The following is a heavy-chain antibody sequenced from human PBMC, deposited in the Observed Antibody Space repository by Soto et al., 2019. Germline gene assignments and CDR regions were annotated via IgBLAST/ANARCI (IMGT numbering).Heavy chain of an antibody. CDR2: GG. D-gene: IGHD6-13*01. CDR1: GFSLSTSGRT. V-gene: IGHV2-5*01. Sequence: QITLKESGPTLVKPTETLTLTCSVSGFSLSTSGRTLGWIRQPPGKAPEWLALGGQYSPSLQGRVTFTKDTSKNQVVLTLTDMDPADTATYYCTLRQDSSRGPIYWGQGILVTVSS. J-gene: IGHJ4*02. CDR3: TLRQDSSRGPIY.